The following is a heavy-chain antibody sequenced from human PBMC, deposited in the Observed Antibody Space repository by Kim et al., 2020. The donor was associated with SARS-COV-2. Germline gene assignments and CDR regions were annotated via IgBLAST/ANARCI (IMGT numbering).Heavy chain of an antibody. D-gene: IGHD1-26*01. V-gene: IGHV3-21*01. CDR2: ISSSSSYI. CDR1: GFTFSSYS. Sequence: GGSLRLSCAASGFTFSSYSMNWVRQAPGKGLEWVSSISSSSSYIYYADSVKGRFTISRDNAKNSLYLQMNSLRAEDTAVYYCARDRIVGATNYYYYGMDVWGQGTTVTVSS. J-gene: IGHJ6*02. CDR3: ARDRIVGATNYYYYGMDV.